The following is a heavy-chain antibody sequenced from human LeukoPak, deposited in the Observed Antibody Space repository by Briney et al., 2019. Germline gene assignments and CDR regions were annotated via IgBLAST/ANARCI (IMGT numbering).Heavy chain of an antibody. J-gene: IGHJ4*02. CDR2: IIPIFGTA. CDR3: ASPADDYGDYRQAYYFDY. D-gene: IGHD4-17*01. Sequence: SVKVSCKASGGTFSSYAISWVRQAPGQGLGWMGGIIPIFGTANYAQKFQGRVTITADKSTSTAYMELSSLRSEDTAVYYCASPADDYGDYRQAYYFDYWGQGTLVTVSS. V-gene: IGHV1-69*06. CDR1: GGTFSSYA.